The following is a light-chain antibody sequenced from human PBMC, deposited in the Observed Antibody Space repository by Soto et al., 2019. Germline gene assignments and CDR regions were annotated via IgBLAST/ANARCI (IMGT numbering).Light chain of an antibody. J-gene: IGLJ1*01. V-gene: IGLV2-14*01. Sequence: QSVLTQPASESGSPGQSITISCTGTSSDVGGYNYVSWYQQYPGKAPKLMIYDVSNRPSGVSNRFSGSKSGNTASLTISGLQAEDEADYYCSSYTISNTLVFGSGTKLTVL. CDR2: DVS. CDR1: SSDVGGYNY. CDR3: SSYTISNTLV.